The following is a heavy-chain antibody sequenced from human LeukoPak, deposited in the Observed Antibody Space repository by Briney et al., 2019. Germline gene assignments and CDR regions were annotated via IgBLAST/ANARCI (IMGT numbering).Heavy chain of an antibody. Sequence: GGSLRLSCTASGFNVNSNYMSWVRQVPGKGLEWVSVIFGGGGTYYADSVKGRFTISRDNSKNTLYLQMNSLRAEDTAVYYCAKGGYSGYDTPPDYWGQGTLVTVSS. CDR3: AKGGYSGYDTPPDY. J-gene: IGHJ4*02. V-gene: IGHV3-66*01. D-gene: IGHD5-12*01. CDR2: IFGGGGT. CDR1: GFNVNSNY.